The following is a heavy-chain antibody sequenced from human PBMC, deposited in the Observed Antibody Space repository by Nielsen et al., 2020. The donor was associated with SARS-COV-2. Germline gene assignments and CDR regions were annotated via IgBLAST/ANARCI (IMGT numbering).Heavy chain of an antibody. CDR2: IWYDGSNK. Sequence: WIRQPPGKGLEWVAVIWYDGSNKYYADSVKGRFTISRDNSKNTLYLQMNSLRAEDTAVYYCARGSLADYYDSSGYHGGYWGQGALVTVSS. V-gene: IGHV3-33*01. D-gene: IGHD3-22*01. CDR3: ARGSLADYYDSSGYHGGY. J-gene: IGHJ4*02.